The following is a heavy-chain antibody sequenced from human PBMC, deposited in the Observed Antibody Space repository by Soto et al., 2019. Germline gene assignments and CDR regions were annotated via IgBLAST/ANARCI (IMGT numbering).Heavy chain of an antibody. CDR1: GGSISSYY. CDR3: AREQEVRGAINWFDP. Sequence: QVQLQESGPGLVKPSETLSLTCTVSGGSISSYYWSWIRQPPGKGLAWIGYIYYSGSTNYNPSLKSRVTISVDTSKNQFSLKLSSVTAADTAVYYCAREQEVRGAINWFDPWGQGTLVTVSS. V-gene: IGHV4-59*01. CDR2: IYYSGST. D-gene: IGHD3-10*01. J-gene: IGHJ5*02.